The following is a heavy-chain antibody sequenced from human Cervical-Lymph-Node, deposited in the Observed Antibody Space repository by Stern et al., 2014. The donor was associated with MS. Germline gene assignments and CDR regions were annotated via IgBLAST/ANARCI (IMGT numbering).Heavy chain of an antibody. D-gene: IGHD2-2*01. CDR1: GGTLSNYA. CDR2: ITPIFGAV. CDR3: ARVIVVVPLAIGAFDI. Sequence: QVQLVESGTEVKKPGSSVKVSCKASGGTLSNYAISWVRQAPGQGLEWVGGITPIFGAVNYAQKFQGRATITADESTSTAYMELSSLRSEDTAVYYCARVIVVVPLAIGAFDIWGQGTMVTVSS. V-gene: IGHV1-69*01. J-gene: IGHJ3*02.